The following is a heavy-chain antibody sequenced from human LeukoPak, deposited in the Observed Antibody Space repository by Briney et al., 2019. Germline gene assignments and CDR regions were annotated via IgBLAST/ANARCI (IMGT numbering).Heavy chain of an antibody. D-gene: IGHD3-10*01. CDR2: ISSSSSYI. CDR1: GFTVSSND. Sequence: GGSLRLSCAASGFTVSSNDMSWVRQAPGKGLEWVSSISSSSSYIYYADSVKGRFTISRDNAKNSLYLQMNSLRAEDTAVYYCARGLGSGSYYLGPSYYFDYWGQGTLVTVSS. CDR3: ARGLGSGSYYLGPSYYFDY. J-gene: IGHJ4*02. V-gene: IGHV3-21*04.